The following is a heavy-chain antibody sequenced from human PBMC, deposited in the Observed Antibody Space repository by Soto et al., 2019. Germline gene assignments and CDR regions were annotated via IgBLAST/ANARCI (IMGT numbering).Heavy chain of an antibody. CDR2: IYHSGST. CDR1: GYSIISGYY. Sequence: TSETLSLTCAVSGYSIISGYYWGWIRHPPGKGLEWIGSIYHSGSTYYNPSLKSRVTISVDTSKNQFSLKLSSVTAADTAVYYRARDLVVGEGMEVWGQGTTVTVSS. CDR3: ARDLVVGEGMEV. V-gene: IGHV4-38-2*02. D-gene: IGHD1-26*01. J-gene: IGHJ6*02.